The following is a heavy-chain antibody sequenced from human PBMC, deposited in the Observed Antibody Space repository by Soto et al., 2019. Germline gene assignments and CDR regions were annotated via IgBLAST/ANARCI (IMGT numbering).Heavy chain of an antibody. V-gene: IGHV3-23*01. D-gene: IGHD3-22*01. CDR1: GFTFSSYA. Sequence: GGSLRLSCAASGFTFSSYAMSWVRQAPGKGLEWVSAISGSGGSTYYADSVKGRFTISRDNSKNTLYLQMNSLRAEDTAVYYCAEDSDYYDSSGYYYVNYFDYWGQGTLVTVSS. CDR3: AEDSDYYDSSGYYYVNYFDY. J-gene: IGHJ4*02. CDR2: ISGSGGST.